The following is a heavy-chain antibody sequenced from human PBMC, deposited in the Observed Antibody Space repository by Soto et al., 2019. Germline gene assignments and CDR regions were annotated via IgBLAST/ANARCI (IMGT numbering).Heavy chain of an antibody. J-gene: IGHJ6*04. Sequence: SETLSLTCTVSGGSISSYYWSWIRQPPGKGLEWIGYIYYSGSTNYNPSLKSRVTISVDTSKNQFSLKLSSVTAADTAVYYCAREGELVRGVIITSPPDVWGKGTTVTVSS. CDR1: GGSISSYY. V-gene: IGHV4-59*01. CDR3: AREGELVRGVIITSPPDV. CDR2: IYYSGST. D-gene: IGHD3-10*01.